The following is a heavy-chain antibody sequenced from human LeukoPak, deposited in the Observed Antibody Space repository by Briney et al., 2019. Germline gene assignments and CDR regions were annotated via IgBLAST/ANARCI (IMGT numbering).Heavy chain of an antibody. J-gene: IGHJ5*02. CDR1: GGSFSGYY. CDR3: ARRVTASATNWFDP. D-gene: IGHD4-11*01. V-gene: IGHV4-34*01. Sequence: SETLSLTCAVYGGSFSGYYWSWIRRPPGKGLGWIGEINHSGSTNYNPSLKSRVTISVDTSKNQFSLKLPSVTTADTAIYYCARRVTASATNWFDPWGQGTLVTVSS. CDR2: INHSGST.